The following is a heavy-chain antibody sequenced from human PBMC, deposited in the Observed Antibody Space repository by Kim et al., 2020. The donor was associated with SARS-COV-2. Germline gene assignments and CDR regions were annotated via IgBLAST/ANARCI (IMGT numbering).Heavy chain of an antibody. CDR2: IYTSGST. J-gene: IGHJ5*02. D-gene: IGHD3-22*01. V-gene: IGHV4-61*02. CDR3: ARDHTYYDSSGYFPNWFDP. CDR1: GGSISSGSYY. Sequence: SETLSLTCTVSGGSISSGSYYWSWIRQPAGKGLEWIGRIYTSGSTNYNPSLKSRVTISVDTSKNQFSLKLSSVTAADTAVYYCARDHTYYDSSGYFPNWFDPWGQGTLVTVSS.